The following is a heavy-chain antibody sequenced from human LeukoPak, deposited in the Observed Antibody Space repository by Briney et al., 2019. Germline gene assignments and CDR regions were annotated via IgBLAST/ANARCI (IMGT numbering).Heavy chain of an antibody. V-gene: IGHV4-59*01. J-gene: IGHJ4*02. Sequence: LETLSLTCTVSGGSLSSYYWSWIRQPPGKGLEWIGYIYYSGSTNYNPSLKSRVTISVDTSKNQFSLKLSSVTAADTAVYYCARAREDTAMVNFDYWGQGTLVTVSS. CDR3: ARAREDTAMVNFDY. D-gene: IGHD5-18*01. CDR2: IYYSGST. CDR1: GGSLSSYY.